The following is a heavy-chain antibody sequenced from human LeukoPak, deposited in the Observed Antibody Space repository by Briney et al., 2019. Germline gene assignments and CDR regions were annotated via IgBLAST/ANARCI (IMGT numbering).Heavy chain of an antibody. CDR3: AREEIVLMVYATLDY. CDR2: IKQDGSEK. Sequence: GGSLRLSCAASGFTFSRYWMSWVRQAPGKGLEWVANIKQDGSEKYYVDSVKGRFTISRDNAKNSLYLQMNSLRAEDTAVYYCAREEIVLMVYATLDYWGQGTLVTVSS. V-gene: IGHV3-7*01. J-gene: IGHJ4*02. D-gene: IGHD2-8*01. CDR1: GFTFSRYW.